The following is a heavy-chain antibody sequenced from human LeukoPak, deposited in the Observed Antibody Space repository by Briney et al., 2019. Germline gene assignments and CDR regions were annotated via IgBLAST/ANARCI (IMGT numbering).Heavy chain of an antibody. Sequence: PGGSLRFSCAASGFTVSSNYMSWVRQAPGKGLEWVSVYHSGANKCYGDSVKGRFTITGDNSKNTLYLHMNSLRAEDTAVYYCAKSTPRSYSGNLPFDYWGQGTLVTVSS. CDR3: AKSTPRSYSGNLPFDY. V-gene: IGHV3-53*01. CDR2: YHSGANK. CDR1: GFTVSSNY. D-gene: IGHD4-23*01. J-gene: IGHJ4*02.